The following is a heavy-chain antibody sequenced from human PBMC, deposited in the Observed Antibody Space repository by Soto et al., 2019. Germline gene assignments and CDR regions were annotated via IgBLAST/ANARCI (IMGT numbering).Heavy chain of an antibody. J-gene: IGHJ4*02. Sequence: PGGSLRLSCAASGFTFSNYWMSWVRQAPGKGLEYVSGISSNGGSTHYADSVKGRFTISRDNPKNTLYLQMSSLRAEDTAVYYCVKMGSSGYFFDYWGQGTLVTVSS. D-gene: IGHD3-22*01. CDR2: ISSNGGST. CDR3: VKMGSSGYFFDY. V-gene: IGHV3-64D*06. CDR1: GFTFSNYW.